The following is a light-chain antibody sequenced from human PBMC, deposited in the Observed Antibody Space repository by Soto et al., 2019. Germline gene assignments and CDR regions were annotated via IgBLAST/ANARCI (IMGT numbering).Light chain of an antibody. CDR3: NSYAGSNNLL. CDR1: SSDVGGYNY. J-gene: IGLJ2*01. V-gene: IGLV2-8*01. CDR2: EVS. Sequence: QSVLTQPPSASGSPGQSVTISCTGTSSDVGGYNYVSWYQQHPGKAPKLMIYEVSKRPSGVPDRFSGSKSGNTASLTVSGLQAEDEADYYCNSYAGSNNLLFGGEPQLTVL.